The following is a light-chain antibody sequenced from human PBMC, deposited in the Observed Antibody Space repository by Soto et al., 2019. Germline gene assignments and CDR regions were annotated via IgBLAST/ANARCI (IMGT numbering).Light chain of an antibody. CDR1: SSNIGAGYD. J-gene: IGLJ2*01. V-gene: IGLV1-40*01. CDR3: QSYDSSLSAL. Sequence: QSVLTQPPSVSGAPGQRVTISCTGSSSNIGAGYDVHWYQQLPGTAPKLLIYGNNNRPSAVPDRFSGSKSGTAASLAITGLQAEDEADYYGQSYDSSLSALFGGGTKVTVL. CDR2: GNN.